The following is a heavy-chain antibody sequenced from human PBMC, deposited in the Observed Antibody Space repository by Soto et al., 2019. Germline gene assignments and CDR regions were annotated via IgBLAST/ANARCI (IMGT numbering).Heavy chain of an antibody. Sequence: PSETLSLTCTVSGCSISTGGYYWSWIRQYPGKGLEWLGYIDGSGYTFYNPSLQSRLTLSMDTSKNQFSLKLSSATAADTAVYFCARKQAGFFYGIDYWGQGTLVTVSS. CDR1: GCSISTGGYY. CDR2: IDGSGYT. J-gene: IGHJ4*02. V-gene: IGHV4-31*03. CDR3: ARKQAGFFYGIDY. D-gene: IGHD3-3*01.